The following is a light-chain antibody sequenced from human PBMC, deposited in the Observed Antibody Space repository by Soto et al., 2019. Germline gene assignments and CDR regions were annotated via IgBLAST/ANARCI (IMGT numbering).Light chain of an antibody. CDR2: AAS. V-gene: IGKV1-39*01. J-gene: IGKJ5*01. Sequence: DIQMTQSPSSLSASVGDRVTITCRASESIARHLNWYQQKPGKAPKLLIYAASSLRNGVPSRFXGGGSGTDFTLIISNLQPEDFATDYCQQTYSTLSITFGQGTRLEIK. CDR3: QQTYSTLSIT. CDR1: ESIARH.